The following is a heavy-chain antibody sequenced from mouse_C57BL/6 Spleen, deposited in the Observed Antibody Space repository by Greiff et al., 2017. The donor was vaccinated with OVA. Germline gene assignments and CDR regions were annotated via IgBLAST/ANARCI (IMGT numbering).Heavy chain of an antibody. CDR2: IDPSDSET. CDR1: GYTFTSYW. D-gene: IGHD1-1*01. Sequence: QVQLQQPGAELVRPGSSVKLSCKASGYTFTSYWMHWVKQRPIQGLEWIGNIDPSDSETHYNQKFKDKATLTVVKSSSTAYMQLSSLTSEDSAVYYCARWDSSYYFDYWGQGTTLTVSS. J-gene: IGHJ2*01. CDR3: ARWDSSYYFDY. V-gene: IGHV1-52*01.